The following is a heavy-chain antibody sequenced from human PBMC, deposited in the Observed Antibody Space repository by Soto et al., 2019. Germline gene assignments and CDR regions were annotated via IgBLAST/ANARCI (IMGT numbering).Heavy chain of an antibody. Sequence: QVQLQQWGAGLLKPSETLSLTCAVYGGSFSGYYWSWIRQPPGKGLEWIGEINHSGSTNYNPSLKSRVPISVDTSKNQFALKLSSVTAADTAVYYCARGLGVVVPAAIRYYYYMDVWGKGTTVTVSS. CDR2: INHSGST. CDR1: GGSFSGYY. D-gene: IGHD2-2*01. J-gene: IGHJ6*03. CDR3: ARGLGVVVPAAIRYYYYMDV. V-gene: IGHV4-34*01.